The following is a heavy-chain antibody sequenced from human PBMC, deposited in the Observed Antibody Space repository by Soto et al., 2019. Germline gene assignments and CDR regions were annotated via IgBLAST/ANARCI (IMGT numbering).Heavy chain of an antibody. Sequence: PGESLKISCKGSGYSFTSYWINWVRQMPGKGLEWMGRIDPSDSYTNYSPSFQGHVTISADKSISTAYLQWSSLKASDTAMYYCARRRGGSYYHVYWGQGTLVTVSS. V-gene: IGHV5-10-1*01. CDR1: GYSFTSYW. D-gene: IGHD1-26*01. J-gene: IGHJ4*02. CDR3: ARRRGGSYYHVY. CDR2: IDPSDSYT.